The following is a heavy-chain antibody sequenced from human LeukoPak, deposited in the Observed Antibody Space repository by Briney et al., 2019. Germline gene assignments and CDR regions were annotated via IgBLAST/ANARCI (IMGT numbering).Heavy chain of an antibody. V-gene: IGHV4-39*07. CDR3: AREGISGELHFDY. J-gene: IGHJ4*02. D-gene: IGHD1-26*01. CDR2: IYYSGST. CDR1: GGSISSSSYY. Sequence: PSETLSLTCTVSGGSISSSSYYWGWIRQPPGKGLEWIGSIYYSGSTYYNPSLKSRVTISIDTSKNQFSLTLSSVTAADTAVYYCAREGISGELHFDYWGQGTLVTVSS.